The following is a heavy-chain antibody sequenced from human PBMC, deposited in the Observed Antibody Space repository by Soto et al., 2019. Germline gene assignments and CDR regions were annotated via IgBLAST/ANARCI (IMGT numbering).Heavy chain of an antibody. D-gene: IGHD3-10*01. Sequence: SETLSLTCTVSGASIGGSNYFWGWMGQSPGTGLEWLGTIYSSGTTYYSPSLKSRITMSLDKSKNQFSLNLGSVTAADTAVYYCTRRRLGVRGDTTMEVWGPGTTVTVSS. CDR1: GASIGGSNYF. J-gene: IGHJ6*02. CDR3: TRRRLGVRGDTTMEV. V-gene: IGHV4-39*01. CDR2: IYSSGTT.